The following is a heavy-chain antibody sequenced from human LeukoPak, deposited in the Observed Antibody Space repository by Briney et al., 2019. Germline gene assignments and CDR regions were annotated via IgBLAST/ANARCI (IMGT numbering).Heavy chain of an antibody. D-gene: IGHD4-17*01. J-gene: IGHJ4*02. V-gene: IGHV3-21*01. Sequence: GGSLRLSCAASGFTFSSYSMNWVRQAPGKGLEWVSSISSSSSYIYYADSVKGRFTISRDNAKNSLYLQMNSLRAEDTAVYYCARAKWTSTATTYYLDHWGQGTLVTVSS. CDR3: ARAKWTSTATTYYLDH. CDR1: GFTFSSYS. CDR2: ISSSSSYI.